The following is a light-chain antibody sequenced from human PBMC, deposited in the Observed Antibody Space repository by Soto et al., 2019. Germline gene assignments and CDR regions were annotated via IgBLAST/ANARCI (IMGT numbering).Light chain of an antibody. CDR1: SSDIGTYDF. V-gene: IGLV2-14*01. Sequence: QSALTQPASVSGPPGQSIAISCTGTSSDIGTYDFVPWYQQYPGKVPKLLIYEVSSRPSGISTRFSGSKSGNTASLTISGLQAEDEADYHCSSFTTGNTVIFGGGTKVTVL. J-gene: IGLJ2*01. CDR3: SSFTTGNTVI. CDR2: EVS.